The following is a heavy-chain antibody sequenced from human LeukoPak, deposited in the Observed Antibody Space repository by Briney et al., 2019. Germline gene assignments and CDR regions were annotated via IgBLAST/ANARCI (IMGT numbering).Heavy chain of an antibody. D-gene: IGHD6-13*01. CDR3: ARLSTHSSSWSLTFDY. CDR1: GGSISSGGYY. Sequence: SQTLSLTCTVSGGSISSGGYYWSWIRQPPGKGLEWIGYIYLSGSTYYNPSLKSRVTISVDRSKNQFSLKLSSVTAADTAVYYCARLSTHSSSWSLTFDYWGQGTLVTVSS. J-gene: IGHJ4*02. V-gene: IGHV4-30-2*01. CDR2: IYLSGST.